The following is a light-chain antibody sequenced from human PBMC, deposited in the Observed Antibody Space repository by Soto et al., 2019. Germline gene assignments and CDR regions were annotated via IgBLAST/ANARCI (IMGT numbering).Light chain of an antibody. Sequence: QSFLTDPPSGSGAPGQRVPISCTGSSSNIGAGYDVHWYQQLPGTAPKLLIYGNSNRPSGVPDRFSGSKSGTSASLAITGLQAEDEADYYCQSYDSSLSGYVFGTGTKVTVL. J-gene: IGLJ1*01. CDR2: GNS. CDR1: SSNIGAGYD. V-gene: IGLV1-40*01. CDR3: QSYDSSLSGYV.